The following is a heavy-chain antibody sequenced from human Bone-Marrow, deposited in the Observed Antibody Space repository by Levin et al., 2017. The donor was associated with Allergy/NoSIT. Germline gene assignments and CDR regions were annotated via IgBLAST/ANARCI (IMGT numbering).Heavy chain of an antibody. CDR2: ITWNSAKI. J-gene: IGHJ4*02. CDR3: AKDIASGYFLAFDY. Sequence: SCAASGFTFDDYAMHWVRQFPGKGLEWVSGITWNSAKIAYGDSFKGRFTISRDNAKNSLDLQMNSLRPEDTALYYCAKDIASGYFLAFDYWGQGALVTVSS. CDR1: GFTFDDYA. D-gene: IGHD5-12*01. V-gene: IGHV3-9*01.